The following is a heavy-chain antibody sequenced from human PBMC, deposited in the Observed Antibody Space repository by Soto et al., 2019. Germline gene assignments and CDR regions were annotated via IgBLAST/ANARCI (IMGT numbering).Heavy chain of an antibody. CDR2: LYDRGST. J-gene: IGHJ6*02. CDR1: GGSVSSGNYY. CDR3: AKDGKMRTKVWFPAGYGMDV. Sequence: PSETLSLTCTVSGGSVSSGNYYWSWIRQPPGKGLEWIGYLYDRGSTDYNPSLKSRVTMSIDTSKNQFSLRAEDTALYYCAKDGKMRTKVWFPAGYGMDVWGQGTTVTVSS. D-gene: IGHD3-10*01. V-gene: IGHV4-61*01.